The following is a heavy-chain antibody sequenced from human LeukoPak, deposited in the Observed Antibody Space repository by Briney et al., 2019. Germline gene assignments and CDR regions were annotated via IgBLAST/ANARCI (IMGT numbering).Heavy chain of an antibody. Sequence: SQTLSLTCTVSGGSVSSGSYYWSWIRQHPGKGLEWIGYIYYSGSTYYNPSLKSRVTISVDTSKNQFSLKLSSVTAADTAVYYCATAYRIQLWFPDWGQPTLVT. J-gene: IGHJ4*02. CDR3: ATAYRIQLWFPD. CDR2: IYYSGST. CDR1: GGSVSSGSYY. V-gene: IGHV4-31*03. D-gene: IGHD5-18*01.